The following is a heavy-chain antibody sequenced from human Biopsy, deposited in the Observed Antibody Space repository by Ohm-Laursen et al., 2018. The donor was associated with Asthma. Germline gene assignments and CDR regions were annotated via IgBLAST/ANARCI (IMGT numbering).Heavy chain of an antibody. D-gene: IGHD4-17*01. CDR2: ISAYNGNT. V-gene: IGHV1-18*04. Sequence: ASVKVSCKASGYTFTSYGISWVRQAPGQGLEWMGWISAYNGNTNYAQKLQGRVTMTTDTSTSTAYMELRSLRSEDSAVYYCAREVSTVDYGYYYFAMDVWGQGTTVTVSS. CDR3: AREVSTVDYGYYYFAMDV. CDR1: GYTFTSYG. J-gene: IGHJ6*02.